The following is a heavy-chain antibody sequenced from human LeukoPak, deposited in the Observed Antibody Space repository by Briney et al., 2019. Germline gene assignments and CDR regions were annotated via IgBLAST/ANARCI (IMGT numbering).Heavy chain of an antibody. CDR1: GFTFSSYW. CDR2: NRTKTNNYAT. Sequence: GGSLRLSCAASGFTFSSYWMSWVRQASGRGLEWVGRNRTKTNNYATAYAASVNGRFTVSRDDSKNTAYLQMNSLRTEDTAIYYCMSMSVQNCFGDCYGRSWGQGTLVTVSS. CDR3: MSMSVQNCFGDCYGRS. D-gene: IGHD2-21*01. J-gene: IGHJ4*02. V-gene: IGHV3-73*01.